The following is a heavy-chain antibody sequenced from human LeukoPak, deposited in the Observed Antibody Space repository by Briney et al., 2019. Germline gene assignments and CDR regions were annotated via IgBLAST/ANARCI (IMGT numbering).Heavy chain of an antibody. CDR3: ARVTRYYYGMDV. Sequence: ASVKVSCKASGYSFSSYDINWVRQATGQGLEWRGWMNPNSGNTGYPHKFQGRVTMTRNTSINTAYMELTSLTSEDTAVYYCARVTRYYYGMDVWGQGTTVTVSS. J-gene: IGHJ6*02. CDR2: MNPNSGNT. D-gene: IGHD1-14*01. CDR1: GYSFSSYD. V-gene: IGHV1-8*01.